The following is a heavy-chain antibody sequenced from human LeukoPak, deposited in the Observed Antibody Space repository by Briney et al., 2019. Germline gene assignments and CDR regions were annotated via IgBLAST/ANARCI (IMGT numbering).Heavy chain of an antibody. Sequence: PSETLSLTCTVSGDSISSNGYYWGWIRQPPGKGLEWIGYTHYSGTTYYNPSLKSRVSISVDTSKNQFSLRLTSVTDTDTAVYYCARVKRDPYSSILYWGQGTLVTVSS. CDR2: THYSGTT. CDR1: GDSISSNGYY. V-gene: IGHV4-39*01. J-gene: IGHJ4*02. CDR3: ARVKRDPYSSILY. D-gene: IGHD6-13*01.